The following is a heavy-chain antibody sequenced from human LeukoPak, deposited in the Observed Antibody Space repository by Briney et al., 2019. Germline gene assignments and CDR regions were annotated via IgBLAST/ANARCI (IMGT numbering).Heavy chain of an antibody. J-gene: IGHJ4*02. V-gene: IGHV3-43*01. Sequence: HPRGSLRLSCAASGSTFDDYTMHWVRQAPGKGLEWVSLISWDGGSTYYADSVKGRFTISRDNSKNSLYLQMNSLRTEDTALYYCTKEDSSGCDYWGQGTLVTVSS. CDR3: TKEDSSGCDY. CDR1: GSTFDDYT. D-gene: IGHD6-19*01. CDR2: ISWDGGST.